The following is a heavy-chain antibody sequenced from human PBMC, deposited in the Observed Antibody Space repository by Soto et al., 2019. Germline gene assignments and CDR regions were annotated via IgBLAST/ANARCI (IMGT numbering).Heavy chain of an antibody. CDR3: AILVRIADAFDY. CDR1: GFTFSSYW. V-gene: IGHV3-7*01. J-gene: IGHJ4*02. CDR2: IKQDGSEK. D-gene: IGHD6-6*01. Sequence: PGGSLRLSCAASGFTFSSYWMSWVRQAPGKGLEWGANIKQDGSEKYYVDSVEGRFTISRDNAKNSLYLQMNSLRADDTAVYYFAILVRIADAFDYWGEGTLVTVSS.